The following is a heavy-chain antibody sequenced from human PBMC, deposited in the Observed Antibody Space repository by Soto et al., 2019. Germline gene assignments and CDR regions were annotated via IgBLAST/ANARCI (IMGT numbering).Heavy chain of an antibody. CDR3: AKGRHDSTAFDY. Sequence: LRLSCAASGFTFSSYAMSWVRQAPGKGLEWVSAISGSGGSTYYADSVKGRFTISRNNSKNTLYLQMNSLRAEDTAVYYCAKGRHDSTAFDYWGQGTLVTVSS. J-gene: IGHJ4*02. CDR1: GFTFSSYA. V-gene: IGHV3-23*01. D-gene: IGHD3-22*01. CDR2: ISGSGGST.